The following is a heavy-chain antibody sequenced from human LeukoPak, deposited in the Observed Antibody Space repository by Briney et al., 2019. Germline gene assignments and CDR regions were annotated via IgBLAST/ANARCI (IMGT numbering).Heavy chain of an antibody. J-gene: IGHJ4*02. CDR3: AKDWTIAADYYFDY. Sequence: GGSLRLSCAASGFTFSSYGMHWVRQAPGKGLEWVAVIWYDGSNKYYADSVKGRFTISRDNSKNTLYLQMNSLRAEDTAVYYCAKDWTIAADYYFDYWGQGTLVTVSS. D-gene: IGHD6-13*01. CDR1: GFTFSSYG. V-gene: IGHV3-33*06. CDR2: IWYDGSNK.